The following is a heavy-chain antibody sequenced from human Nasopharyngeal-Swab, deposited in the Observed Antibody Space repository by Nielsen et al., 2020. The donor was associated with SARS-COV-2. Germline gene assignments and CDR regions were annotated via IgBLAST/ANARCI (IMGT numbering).Heavy chain of an antibody. CDR2: ISGSGGST. Sequence: GESLEISCAASGFTFSSYAMSWVRQAPGKGLEWVSAISGSGGSTYYADSVKGRFTISRDNSKNTLYLQMNSLRAEDTAVYYCAKLAEVGTFFDYWGQGTLVTVSS. CDR3: AKLAEVGTFFDY. CDR1: GFTFSSYA. J-gene: IGHJ4*02. V-gene: IGHV3-23*01. D-gene: IGHD1-26*01.